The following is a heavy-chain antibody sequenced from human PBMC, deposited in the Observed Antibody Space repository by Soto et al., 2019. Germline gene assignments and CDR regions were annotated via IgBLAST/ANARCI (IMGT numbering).Heavy chain of an antibody. CDR1: GFTFSSFA. CDR2: ISNSGGSV. CDR3: AKVKWTYGSVSDS. D-gene: IGHD4-17*01. J-gene: IGHJ3*02. V-gene: IGHV3-23*01. Sequence: GGSLRLSCAASGFTFSSFAMSWVRQAPGKGLEWVSGISNSGGSVNYADSVKGRFTISRDNSKNTLSLEMNSLRAEDTALYYCAKVKWTYGSVSDSWGQGTMVTVSS.